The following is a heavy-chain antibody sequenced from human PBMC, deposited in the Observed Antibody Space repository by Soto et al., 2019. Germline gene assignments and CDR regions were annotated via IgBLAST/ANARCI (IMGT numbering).Heavy chain of an antibody. J-gene: IGHJ5*02. D-gene: IGHD2-2*01. V-gene: IGHV3-21*01. CDR2: ISSSSSYI. CDR3: ARGIVVVPAAENWFDP. CDR1: GFTFSSYS. Sequence: VQLVESGGGLVKPGGSLRLSCAASGFTFSSYSMNWVRQAPGKGLEWVSSISSSSSYIYYADSVKGRFTISRDNAKNSLYLQMNSLRAEDTAVYYCARGIVVVPAAENWFDPWGQGTLVTVSS.